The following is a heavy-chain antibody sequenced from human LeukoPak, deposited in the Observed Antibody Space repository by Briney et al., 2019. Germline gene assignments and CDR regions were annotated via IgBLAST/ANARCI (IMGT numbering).Heavy chain of an antibody. CDR1: GGSISSSDSY. Sequence: SETLSLTCTVSGGSISSSDSYWGWIRQPPGKGLEWIGSIYYSGSTYYNPSLKSRVAISIDTSKNQFSLKLSSVTAADTAVYYCARDSGSYLWEAWFDPWGQGTLVTVSS. CDR2: IYYSGST. V-gene: IGHV4-39*07. J-gene: IGHJ5*02. CDR3: ARDSGSYLWEAWFDP. D-gene: IGHD1-26*01.